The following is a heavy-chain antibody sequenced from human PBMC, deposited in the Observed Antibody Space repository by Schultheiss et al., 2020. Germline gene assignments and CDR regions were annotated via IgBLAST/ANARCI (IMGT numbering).Heavy chain of an antibody. Sequence: GGSLRLSCAASGFSFDDYAIHWVRQAPGKGLEWVSGISWNSGSIGYADSVKGRFTISRDNAKNSLYLQMNSLRAEDTALYYCAKDLRRCSGGSCYYYYGMDVWGQGTTVTVSS. V-gene: IGHV3-9*01. CDR3: AKDLRRCSGGSCYYYYGMDV. D-gene: IGHD2-15*01. CDR2: ISWNSGSI. J-gene: IGHJ6*02. CDR1: GFSFDDYA.